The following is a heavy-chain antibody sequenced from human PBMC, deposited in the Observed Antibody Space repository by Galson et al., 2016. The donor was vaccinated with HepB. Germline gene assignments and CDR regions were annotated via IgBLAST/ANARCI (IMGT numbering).Heavy chain of an antibody. J-gene: IGHJ4*02. CDR3: AHNSIAVTYDFDGSGFTCDS. CDR1: GFSLSTTGEG. D-gene: IGHD3-22*01. V-gene: IGHV2-5*02. CDR2: IYWDADT. Sequence: PALVTPTQTLTLTCTFSGFSLSTTGEGVGWIRQPPGKALEWLALIYWDADTRYSPSLETRVSISKDTSKNQVVLKMTNMDPADTATYYCAHNSIAVTYDFDGSGFTCDSWGQGTLVTVSS.